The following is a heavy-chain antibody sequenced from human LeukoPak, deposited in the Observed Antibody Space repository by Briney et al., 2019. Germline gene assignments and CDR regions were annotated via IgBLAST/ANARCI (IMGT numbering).Heavy chain of an antibody. J-gene: IGHJ4*02. Sequence: ASVKVSCKASGYTFTSYAMNWVRQAPGQGLEWMGIINPSGGSTSYAQKFQGRVTITADESTSTAYMELSSLRSEDTAVYYCARESGRVGAHGWEYWGQGTLVTVSS. CDR1: GYTFTSYA. D-gene: IGHD1-26*01. V-gene: IGHV1-46*01. CDR2: INPSGGST. CDR3: ARESGRVGAHGWEY.